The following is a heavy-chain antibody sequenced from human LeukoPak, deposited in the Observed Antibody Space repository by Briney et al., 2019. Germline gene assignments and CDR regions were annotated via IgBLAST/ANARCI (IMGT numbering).Heavy chain of an antibody. CDR1: GFTFSSYE. D-gene: IGHD4-17*01. Sequence: PGGSLRLSCAASGFTFSSYEMNWVRQAPGKGLEWVSYIRSSGSNIYYADSVKGRFTISRDNSKNTLYLQMNSLRAEDTAVYYCARGVKGVSTVTTSGGVEFSYYYYYMDVWGKGTTVTISS. J-gene: IGHJ6*03. V-gene: IGHV3-48*03. CDR3: ARGVKGVSTVTTSGGVEFSYYYYYMDV. CDR2: IRSSGSNI.